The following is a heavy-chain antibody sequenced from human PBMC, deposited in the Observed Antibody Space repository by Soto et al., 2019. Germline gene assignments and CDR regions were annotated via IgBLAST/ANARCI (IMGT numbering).Heavy chain of an antibody. CDR1: GYTFIGHG. Sequence: QVQLVQSGVEVMKPGASVKVSCKASGYTFIGHGISWWRQAAGQGLEWLEWMSAYNGKANYAQKFQDRVTLPRHTSPSTAHMDLRSLRSGHTAGYCCARGFVRIAVLCDSFDTWGQGPRLIVS. J-gene: IGHJ3*02. CDR3: ARGFVRIAVLCDSFDT. D-gene: IGHD3-16*01. CDR2: MSAYNGKA. V-gene: IGHV1-18*01.